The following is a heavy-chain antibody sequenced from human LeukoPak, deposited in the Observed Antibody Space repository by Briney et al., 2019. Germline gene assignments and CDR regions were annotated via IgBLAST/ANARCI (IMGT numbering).Heavy chain of an antibody. D-gene: IGHD5-18*01. J-gene: IGHJ6*02. CDR2: NIPILGIA. CDR1: GGTFSSYA. CDR3: ARGGSTAMVTPYYYYGMDV. Sequence: ASVKVSCKASGGTFSSYAISWVRQAPGQGLEWMGRNIPILGIANYAQKFQGRVTITADKSTSTAYMELSSLRSEDTAVYYCARGGSTAMVTPYYYYGMDVWGQGTTVTVSS. V-gene: IGHV1-69*04.